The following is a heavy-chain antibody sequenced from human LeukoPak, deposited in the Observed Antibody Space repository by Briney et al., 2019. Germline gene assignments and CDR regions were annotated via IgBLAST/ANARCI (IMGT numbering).Heavy chain of an antibody. Sequence: SETLSLTCTVSGVSIITHYWSWLQQPPGKELEWLAYMTDSETTKNNPSLKSRITLSADTSKNQFSLSLSSVTEADTAVYFCATIKSGYPFGYFDFWGQGILVTVSS. CDR2: MTDSETT. J-gene: IGHJ4*02. CDR3: ATIKSGYPFGYFDF. V-gene: IGHV4-59*11. D-gene: IGHD5-18*01. CDR1: GVSIITHY.